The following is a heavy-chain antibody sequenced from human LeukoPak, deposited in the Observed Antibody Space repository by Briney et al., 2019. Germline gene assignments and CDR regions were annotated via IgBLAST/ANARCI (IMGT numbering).Heavy chain of an antibody. J-gene: IGHJ5*02. CDR2: ISGSGGSP. CDR3: AKAGSGSYYPTWFHP. Sequence: GGSLRLSCAASGFTFSSYAISWVRQAPGKGLEWVSTISGSGGSPYYADSVKGRFTISRDISKNTLYLQVNSLRAEDTAVYYCAKAGSGSYYPTWFHPWGQGTLVTVSS. CDR1: GFTFSSYA. V-gene: IGHV3-23*01. D-gene: IGHD3-10*01.